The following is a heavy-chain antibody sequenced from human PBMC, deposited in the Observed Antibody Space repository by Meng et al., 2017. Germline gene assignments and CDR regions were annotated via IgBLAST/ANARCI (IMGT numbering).Heavy chain of an antibody. V-gene: IGHV3-33*01. J-gene: IGHJ1*01. CDR2: IWYDGSNK. Sequence: GGSLRLSCAASGFTFSSYGMHWVRQAPGKGLEWVAVIWYDGSNKYYADSVKGRFPISRDNSKNTLYLQMNSLRAEDTAVYYCAREDIVVVPAAYAEYFQHWGQGTLVTVSS. D-gene: IGHD2-2*01. CDR3: AREDIVVVPAAYAEYFQH. CDR1: GFTFSSYG.